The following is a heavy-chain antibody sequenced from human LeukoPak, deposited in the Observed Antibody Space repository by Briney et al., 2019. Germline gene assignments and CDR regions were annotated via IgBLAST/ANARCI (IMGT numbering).Heavy chain of an antibody. Sequence: ASVKVSCKASVYTFTSYGISWVRQAPGQGLEWMGWISAYNGNTNYAQKLQGRVTMTTDTSTTTAYMELRSLRSDDTAVYYCARAPDYYYDSSGPHFDYWGQGTLVTVSS. D-gene: IGHD3-22*01. CDR3: ARAPDYYYDSSGPHFDY. J-gene: IGHJ4*02. V-gene: IGHV1-18*01. CDR1: VYTFTSYG. CDR2: ISAYNGNT.